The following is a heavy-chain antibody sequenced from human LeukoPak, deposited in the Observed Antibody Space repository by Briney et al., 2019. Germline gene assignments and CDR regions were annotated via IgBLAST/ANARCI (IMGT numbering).Heavy chain of an antibody. CDR3: AKRSYYGDYEFAY. D-gene: IGHD4-17*01. CDR1: GFTFSCYA. V-gene: IGHV3-23*01. Sequence: GGSLRLSCAASGFTFSCYAMSWVRQAPGKGLEWVSAISASGGSTDYADSVKGRFTISRDNSRNTLYLQMNSLRAEDTAVYYCAKRSYYGDYEFAYWGQGTLVTVSS. J-gene: IGHJ4*02. CDR2: ISASGGST.